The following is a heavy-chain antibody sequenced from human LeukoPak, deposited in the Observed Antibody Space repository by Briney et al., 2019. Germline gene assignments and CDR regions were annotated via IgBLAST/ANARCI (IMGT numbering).Heavy chain of an antibody. Sequence: SETLSLTCSVSGASITTTNFFWSWIRQPPGKGLEWIGFIYYSGSANYNPSLRSRVTMSVDTSKNQFSLKLTSVTAADTAVYYCARTGVVATSYFFDYWGQGILVTVSS. J-gene: IGHJ4*02. D-gene: IGHD5-12*01. CDR1: GASITTTNFF. CDR3: ARTGVVATSYFFDY. V-gene: IGHV4-61*01. CDR2: IYYSGSA.